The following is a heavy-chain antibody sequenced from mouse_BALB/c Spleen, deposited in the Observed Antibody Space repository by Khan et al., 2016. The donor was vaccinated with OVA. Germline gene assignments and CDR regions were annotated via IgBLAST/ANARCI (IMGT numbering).Heavy chain of an antibody. Sequence: EVELVESGGDLVKPGGSLRLSCAASGFTFSAYGLAWVRQAPDKRLEWVATINNDGGYTYYPDTVKGRFTISRNNAENTLSLQMSSLKSEDTAIYYCASHLAGSCAYWGQGTLVTVSA. CDR1: GFTFSAYG. J-gene: IGHJ3*01. D-gene: IGHD1-1*01. CDR3: ASHLAGSCAY. CDR2: INNDGGYT. V-gene: IGHV5-6*01.